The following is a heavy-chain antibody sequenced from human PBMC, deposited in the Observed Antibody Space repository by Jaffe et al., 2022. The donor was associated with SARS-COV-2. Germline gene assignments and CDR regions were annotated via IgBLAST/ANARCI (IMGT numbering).Heavy chain of an antibody. CDR1: GFTFSSYG. D-gene: IGHD1-26*01. J-gene: IGHJ3*02. V-gene: IGHV3-30*18. CDR2: ISYDGSNK. Sequence: QVQLVESGGGVVQPGRSLRLSCAASGFTFSSYGMHWVRQAPGKGLEWVAVISYDGSNKYYADSVKGRFTISRDNSKNTLYLQMNSLRAEDTAVYYCAKGKWELYDAFDIWGQGTMVTVSS. CDR3: AKGKWELYDAFDI.